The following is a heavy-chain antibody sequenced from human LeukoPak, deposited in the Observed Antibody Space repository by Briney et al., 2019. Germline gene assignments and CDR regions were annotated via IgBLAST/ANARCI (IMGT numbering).Heavy chain of an antibody. CDR2: ISYDGSDK. V-gene: IGHV3-30*04. D-gene: IGHD1-26*01. CDR1: GFTFSDYS. CDR3: ASPKGKYIGNYPLEY. J-gene: IGHJ4*02. Sequence: GGSLRLSCAASGFTFSDYSLPWVRQAPGKGLEWVALISYDGSDKYYADSVKGRFTISRDNSQDTLYLQMNSLGADDTAVYYCASPKGKYIGNYPLEYWGQGTLVTVSS.